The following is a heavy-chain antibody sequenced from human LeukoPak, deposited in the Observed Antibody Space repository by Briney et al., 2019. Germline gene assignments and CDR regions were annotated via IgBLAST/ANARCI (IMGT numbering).Heavy chain of an antibody. Sequence: SETLSLTCTVSGGSISSYYWSWIRQPPGKGLEWIGYIYYSGSTNYNPSLKSRVTISVGTSKNQFSLKLSSVTAADTAVYYCARDRYCSSTSCYAFDIWGQGTMVTVSS. D-gene: IGHD2-2*01. CDR2: IYYSGST. CDR1: GGSISSYY. V-gene: IGHV4-59*01. J-gene: IGHJ3*02. CDR3: ARDRYCSSTSCYAFDI.